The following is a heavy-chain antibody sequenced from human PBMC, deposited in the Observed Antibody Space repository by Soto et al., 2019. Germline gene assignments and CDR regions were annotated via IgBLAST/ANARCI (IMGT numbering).Heavy chain of an antibody. CDR1: GGTFSSYA. V-gene: IGHV1-69*13. CDR2: IIPIFGTA. J-gene: IGHJ6*02. CDR3: ATGYSYGYYYYGMDV. D-gene: IGHD5-18*01. Sequence: SVKVSCKXSGGTFSSYATSWVRQAPGQGLEWMGGIIPIFGTANYAQKFQGRVTITADESTSTAYMELSSLRSEDTAVYYCATGYSYGYYYYGMDVWGQGTTVTVSS.